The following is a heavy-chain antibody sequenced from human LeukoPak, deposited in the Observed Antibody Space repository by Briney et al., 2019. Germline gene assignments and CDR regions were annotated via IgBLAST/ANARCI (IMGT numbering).Heavy chain of an antibody. CDR2: ISYDGSNK. CDR1: GFTFSSYA. V-gene: IGHV3-30-3*01. D-gene: IGHD3-22*01. CDR3: ARVRVVVVTELGIDY. J-gene: IGHJ4*02. Sequence: PGGSLRLSCAASGFTFSSYAMHWVRQAPGKGLEWVAVISYDGSNKYYADSVKGRFTISRDNSKNTLYLQMNSLRAEDTAVYYCARVRVVVVTELGIDYWAREPWSPSPQ.